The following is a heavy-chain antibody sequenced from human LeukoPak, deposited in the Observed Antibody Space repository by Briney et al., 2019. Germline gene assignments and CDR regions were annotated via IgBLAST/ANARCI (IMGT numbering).Heavy chain of an antibody. CDR2: ISSNGGST. D-gene: IGHD3-16*01. Sequence: PGGSLRLSCAASGFTFSSYAMHWVRQAPGKGLEYVSAISSNGGSTYYANSVKGRFTISRDNSKNTLYLQMGSLRAEDMAVYYCARDSSLCFYYYYMDVWGKGTTVTISS. CDR1: GFTFSSYA. J-gene: IGHJ6*03. V-gene: IGHV3-64*01. CDR3: ARDSSLCFYYYYMDV.